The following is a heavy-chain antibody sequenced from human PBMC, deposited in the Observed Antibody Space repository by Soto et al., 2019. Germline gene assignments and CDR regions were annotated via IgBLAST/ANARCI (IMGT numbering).Heavy chain of an antibody. CDR3: ARDWESTVSTWSFGAF. J-gene: IGHJ4*02. Sequence: QVQLVQSGAEVKKPGSSVKVSCKASGGTFSPYTINWVRQAPGQGLEWMGRIIPLLGVTNYAQKFQARVTITADKSTTTAYMELSGLRFEDTAVYYCARDWESTVSTWSFGAFWGRGTLVTVSS. CDR1: GGTFSPYT. D-gene: IGHD3-10*01. V-gene: IGHV1-69*08. CDR2: IIPLLGVT.